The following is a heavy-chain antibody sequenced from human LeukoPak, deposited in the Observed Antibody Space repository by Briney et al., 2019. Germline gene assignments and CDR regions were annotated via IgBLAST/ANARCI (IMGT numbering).Heavy chain of an antibody. V-gene: IGHV1-2*02. J-gene: IGHJ6*03. Sequence: GASVKVSCKASGYTFTGYGMHWVRQAPGQGLEWMGWINPNSGGTNYAQKFQGRVTMTRDTSISTAYMELSRLRSDDTAVYYCARHGVVYCSSTSCYSDYYYYMDVWGKGTTVTVSS. CDR2: INPNSGGT. CDR3: ARHGVVYCSSTSCYSDYYYYMDV. CDR1: GYTFTGYG. D-gene: IGHD2-2*01.